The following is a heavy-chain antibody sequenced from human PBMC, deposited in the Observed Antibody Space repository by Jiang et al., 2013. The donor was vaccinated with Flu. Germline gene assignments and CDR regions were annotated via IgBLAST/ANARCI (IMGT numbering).Heavy chain of an antibody. CDR1: GDSISNGSYY. CDR3: ARWSTFRFDP. Sequence: VKPSQTLSLTCTVSGDSISNGSYYWSWIRQPAGKGLEWIGRLSTSGSTSYNPSLKSRVTMSVDTSKNQFSLKLTSVTAADTAIYYCARWSTFRFDPWGQGTLVTVSS. D-gene: IGHD5/OR15-5a*01. CDR2: LSTSGST. V-gene: IGHV4-61*02. J-gene: IGHJ5*02.